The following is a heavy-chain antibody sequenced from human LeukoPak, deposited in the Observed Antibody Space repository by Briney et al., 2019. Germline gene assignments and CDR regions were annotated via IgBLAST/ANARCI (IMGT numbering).Heavy chain of an antibody. CDR3: AELGITMIGGV. D-gene: IGHD3-10*02. V-gene: IGHV3-23*01. CDR1: GFTFSTYG. CDR2: ISGSGDST. Sequence: GGSLRLSCAASGFTFSTYGMSWVRQAPGKGLEWVSAISGSGDSTYYADSVKGRFTISRDNAKNSLYLQMNSLRAEDTAVYYCAELGITMIGGVWGKGTTVTISS. J-gene: IGHJ6*04.